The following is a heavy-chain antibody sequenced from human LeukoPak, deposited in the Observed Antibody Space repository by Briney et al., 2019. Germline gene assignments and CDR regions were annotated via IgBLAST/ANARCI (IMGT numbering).Heavy chain of an antibody. CDR1: GFTFSSSA. CDR3: AKEGRSLQTY. CDR2: IKEDGTET. V-gene: IGHV3-7*03. J-gene: IGHJ4*02. Sequence: PGGSLRLSCAASGFTFSSSAMSWVRQAPGKGLEWVANIKEDGTETYYVDSVKGRFTISRDNAKNSLYLQMNSLRVEDTAVYYCAKEGRSLQTYWGQGTLATVSS. D-gene: IGHD5-24*01.